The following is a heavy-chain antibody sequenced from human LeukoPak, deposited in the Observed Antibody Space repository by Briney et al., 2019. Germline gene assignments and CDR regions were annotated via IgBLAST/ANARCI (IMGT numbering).Heavy chain of an antibody. D-gene: IGHD6-13*01. CDR1: GFTFSTYW. V-gene: IGHV3-7*01. CDR3: ARRWYSSTRNNYYYYYMDV. J-gene: IGHJ6*03. CDR2: IKQDGSEK. Sequence: GGSLRLSCAASGFTFSTYWMSWGRQAPGKGPEWVANIKQDGSEKYYVDSVKGRFTISRDNAKNSLYLQMNSLRAEDTAVYYCARRWYSSTRNNYYYYYMDVWGKGTTVTVSS.